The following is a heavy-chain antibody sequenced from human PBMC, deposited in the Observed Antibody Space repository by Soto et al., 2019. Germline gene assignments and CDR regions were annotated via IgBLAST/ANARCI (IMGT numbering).Heavy chain of an antibody. CDR2: IYSGGST. J-gene: IGHJ3*02. V-gene: IGHV3-53*01. CDR1: GFTVSSNY. Sequence: QPGGSLRLSCAASGFTVSSNYMSWVRQAPGKGLERVSVIYSGGSTYYADSVKGRFTISRDNSKNTLYLQMNSLRAEDTAVYYCARDLPRKAFDIWGQGTMVTVSS. CDR3: ARDLPRKAFDI.